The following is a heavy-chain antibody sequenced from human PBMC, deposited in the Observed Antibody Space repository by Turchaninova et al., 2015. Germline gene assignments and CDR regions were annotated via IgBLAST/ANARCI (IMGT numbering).Heavy chain of an antibody. CDR3: AKTTRGYTYQIDY. CDR2: IGGCGGST. V-gene: IGHV3-23*01. Sequence: EVQLLESGGGLVQPGGSLRLSCAASGFTFNSCAMSWVRQAPGKGLEWGPAIGGCGGSTFYADAVKGRVTMSRNKSRNTLYLQMKGLRVEDTAIYYCAKTTRGYTYQIDYWGQGTLVTVSS. D-gene: IGHD5-18*01. J-gene: IGHJ4*02. CDR1: GFTFNSCA.